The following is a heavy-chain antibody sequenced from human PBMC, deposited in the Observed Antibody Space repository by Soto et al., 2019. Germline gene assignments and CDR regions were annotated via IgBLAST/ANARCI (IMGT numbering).Heavy chain of an antibody. CDR3: QTDVWSRPDVRDS. CDR2: IRHTSFTT. D-gene: IGHD3-3*01. CDR1: ECALISEV. Sequence: GALRVCGSSSECALISEVADWFSQAPGKGLEWVSFIRHTSFTTYYAHSVKGRFTISRDNAKNSLYLQMDSLRDDDTAVYYCQTDVWSRPDVRDSWGQGTLVTVSS. J-gene: IGHJ4*02. V-gene: IGHV3-48*02.